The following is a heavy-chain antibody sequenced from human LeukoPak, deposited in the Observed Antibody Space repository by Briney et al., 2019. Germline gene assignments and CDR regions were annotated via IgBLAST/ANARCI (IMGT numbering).Heavy chain of an antibody. CDR2: INPNSGGT. J-gene: IGHJ4*02. CDR1: GYTFTGYY. CDR3: APFRSYCSGGSCFQGFDY. Sequence: ASVKVSCKASGYTFTGYYMHWVRQAPGQGLEWMGWINPNSGGTNYAQKFQGRVTMTRDMSISTAYMELSRLRSDDTAVYYCAPFRSYCSGGSCFQGFDYWGQGTLVTVSS. V-gene: IGHV1-2*02. D-gene: IGHD2-15*01.